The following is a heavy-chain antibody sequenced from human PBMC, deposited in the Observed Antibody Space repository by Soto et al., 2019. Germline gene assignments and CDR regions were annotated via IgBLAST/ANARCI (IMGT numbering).Heavy chain of an antibody. V-gene: IGHV3-23*01. J-gene: IGHJ4*02. D-gene: IGHD3-16*01. CDR3: AKAYFVWSSEQPYYFDY. CDR1: GFTFSNYA. Sequence: EVQLLDSGGGLVQPGGSLRLYCAASGFTFSNYAMTWVLQGPGKGLEWVSGISGSGGRSYYADSVKGRFTISRDNSKSTLYLQMNSLRAEDTAVYYCAKAYFVWSSEQPYYFDYWGQGTLVTVSS. CDR2: ISGSGGRS.